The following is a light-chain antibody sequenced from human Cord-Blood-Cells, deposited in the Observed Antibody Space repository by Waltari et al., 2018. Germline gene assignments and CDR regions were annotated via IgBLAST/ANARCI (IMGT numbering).Light chain of an antibody. J-gene: IGKJ4*01. CDR2: DAS. V-gene: IGKV3-11*01. CDR1: QSVSSY. Sequence: EIVLPQSPATLSLSPGERATLSCRASQSVSSYLAWYQQKPGQAPRLLIYDASNRATGIPARFSGSWSGTDFTLTISSLEPEDFAVYYCQQRSNWPTFGGGTKVEIK. CDR3: QQRSNWPT.